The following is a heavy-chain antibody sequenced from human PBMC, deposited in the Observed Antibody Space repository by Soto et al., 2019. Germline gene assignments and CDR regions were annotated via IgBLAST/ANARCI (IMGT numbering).Heavy chain of an antibody. CDR1: GYTFTSYG. V-gene: IGHV1-18*01. J-gene: IGHJ3*02. CDR2: ISAYNGNT. Sequence: ASVKVSCKASGYTFTSYGISWVRQAPGQGLEWMGWISAYNGNTNYAQKLQGRVTMTTDTSTSTAYMELRSLRSDDTAVYYCVREKSDYGDLGAGLAFPGDAFDIWGQGTMVTVSS. CDR3: VREKSDYGDLGAGLAFPGDAFDI. D-gene: IGHD4-17*01.